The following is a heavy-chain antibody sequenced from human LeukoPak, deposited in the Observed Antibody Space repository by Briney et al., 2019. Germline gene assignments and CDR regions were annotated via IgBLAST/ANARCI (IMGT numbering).Heavy chain of an antibody. J-gene: IGHJ3*02. CDR3: ARGLLWFGGSDAFDI. CDR1: GYTFTSYD. V-gene: IGHV1-8*01. Sequence: ASVKVSCKASGYTFTSYDINWVRQATGPGLEWMGWMNPNSGNTGYAQKFQGRVTMTRNTSISTAYMELSSLRSEDTAVYYCARGLLWFGGSDAFDIWGQGTMVTVSS. D-gene: IGHD3-10*01. CDR2: MNPNSGNT.